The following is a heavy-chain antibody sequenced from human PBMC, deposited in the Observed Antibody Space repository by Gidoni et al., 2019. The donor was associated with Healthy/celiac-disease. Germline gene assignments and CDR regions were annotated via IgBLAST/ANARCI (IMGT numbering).Heavy chain of an antibody. J-gene: IGHJ4*02. Sequence: QVQLVQSGAEVQMPGASVRVSCKASGYTFTTYYMHWVRQAPGQGLEWMGLISPTGGGTSYAQKFQGRVTMTSDTSTSTVYIELSSLRSEDTAVYYCARVLYSGFDYWGQGTLVTVSS. CDR2: ISPTGGGT. CDR3: ARVLYSGFDY. CDR1: GYTFTTYY. D-gene: IGHD1-26*01. V-gene: IGHV1-46*01.